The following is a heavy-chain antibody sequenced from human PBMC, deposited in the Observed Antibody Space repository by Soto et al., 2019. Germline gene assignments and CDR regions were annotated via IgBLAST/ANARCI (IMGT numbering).Heavy chain of an antibody. V-gene: IGHV1-18*01. CDR1: GYTFTNFG. CDR2: ISAYNGNT. Sequence: ASVKVSCKASGYTFTNFGISWVRQAPGQGLEWMGWISAYNGNTNYAQNFQGRVTMTTDTSTSTAYMELRSLRSDDTAVYYCARGWRDGYFDYWGQGTLVTVSS. CDR3: ARGWRDGYFDY. J-gene: IGHJ4*02. D-gene: IGHD3-3*01.